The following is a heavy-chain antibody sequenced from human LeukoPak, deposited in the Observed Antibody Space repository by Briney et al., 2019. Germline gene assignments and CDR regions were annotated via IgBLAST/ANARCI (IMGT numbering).Heavy chain of an antibody. D-gene: IGHD4/OR15-4a*01. CDR3: TRRAGAYSHPYDY. CDR2: IKQDGSEK. V-gene: IGHV3-7*01. Sequence: GGSLRLSCAASGFTFSSYWMSWVRQAPGKGLEWVANIKQDGSEKYYVDSVKGRFTISRDNAKNSLYLQMNSLRAEDTAVYYCTRRAGAYSHPYDYWGQGTLVTVSS. CDR1: GFTFSSYW. J-gene: IGHJ4*02.